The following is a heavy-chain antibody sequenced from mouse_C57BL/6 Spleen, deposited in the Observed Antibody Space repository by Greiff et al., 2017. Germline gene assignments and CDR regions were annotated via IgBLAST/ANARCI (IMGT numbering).Heavy chain of an antibody. J-gene: IGHJ2*01. V-gene: IGHV1-52*01. Sequence: QVQLQQPGAELVRPGSSVKLSCKASGYTFTSYWMHWVKQRPIQGLEWIGNIDPSDSDTHYNQKFKDKATLTVDKSSSTAYMQLSSLTSEDSAVYYCARSYYSLFDYWGQGTTLTVSS. D-gene: IGHD2-12*01. CDR3: ARSYYSLFDY. CDR1: GYTFTSYW. CDR2: IDPSDSDT.